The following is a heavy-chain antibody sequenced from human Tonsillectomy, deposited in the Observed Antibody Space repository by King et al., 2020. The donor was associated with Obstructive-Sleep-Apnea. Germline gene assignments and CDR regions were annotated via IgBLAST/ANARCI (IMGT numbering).Heavy chain of an antibody. J-gene: IGHJ4*02. CDR2: ISYDGSHK. V-gene: IGHV3-30-3*01. CDR3: ARGGYSSGWYKEGFFDY. D-gene: IGHD6-19*01. Sequence: VQLVESGGGVVQPGRSLRLSCAASGFTFSSYAMHWVRQAPGKGLEWVAVISYDGSHKYYADSVKGRFTISRDNSKKTLYLQMNSLRAEDTAVYYCARGGYSSGWYKEGFFDYWGQGTLVTVSS. CDR1: GFTFSSYA.